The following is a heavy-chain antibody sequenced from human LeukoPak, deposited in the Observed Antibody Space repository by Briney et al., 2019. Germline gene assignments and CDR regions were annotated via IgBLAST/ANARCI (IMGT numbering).Heavy chain of an antibody. CDR3: ARDLRLTWV. J-gene: IGHJ4*02. CDR1: GFTFSDYY. D-gene: IGHD2-15*01. V-gene: IGHV3-11*05. Sequence: GGSLRLSCAASGFTFSDYYMSWIRQAPGKGLEWVSYISTTSSFTNYADSVKGRFTISRDNAKNSLYLQMNSLRAEDAAVYYCARDLRLTWVGGQGTLVTVSS. CDR2: ISTTSSFT.